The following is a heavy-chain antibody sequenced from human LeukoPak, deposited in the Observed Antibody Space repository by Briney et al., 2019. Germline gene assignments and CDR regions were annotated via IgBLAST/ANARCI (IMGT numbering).Heavy chain of an antibody. J-gene: IGHJ3*02. CDR1: GLTLSNSA. CDR2: ISRSGENT. D-gene: IGHD6-19*01. V-gene: IGHV3-23*01. Sequence: GGSLRLSCAASGLTLSNSAMGWVRQAPGKGLEWVSVISRSGENTYYADSVKGRFTVSRDSSKNTLYVQMNSLRAEDTAIYYCARVQGLTDPFDIWGQGTLVTVSS. CDR3: ARVQGLTDPFDI.